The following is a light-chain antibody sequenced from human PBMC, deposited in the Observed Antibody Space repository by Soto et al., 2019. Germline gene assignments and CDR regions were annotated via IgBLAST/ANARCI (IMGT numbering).Light chain of an antibody. CDR2: DAS. V-gene: IGKV1-39*01. J-gene: IGKJ4*01. CDR3: QHSYSTPLT. CDR1: QSISGS. Sequence: DIQMTKSPSSLYASVGDRVTITCRASQSISGSLTWYQQKPGKAPKLLIYDASSLQSGVPSRFSGSGSGTAFTLTISSLQPQDFATYYCQHSYSTPLTFGGGTKVEIK.